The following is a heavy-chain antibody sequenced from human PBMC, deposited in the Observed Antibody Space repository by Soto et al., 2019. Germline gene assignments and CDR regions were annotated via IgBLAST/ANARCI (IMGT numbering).Heavy chain of an antibody. CDR3: ARIWVSNYSGRYYYYGMDV. V-gene: IGHV2-26*01. CDR2: IFSNDEK. D-gene: IGHD4-4*01. CDR1: GFSLSNARMG. J-gene: IGHJ6*02. Sequence: QVTLKESGPVLVNPTETLTLTCTVSGFSLSNARMGVSWIRQPPGKALEWLAHIFSNDEKSYSTSLKSRLTISKDTSKSQVVLTMTNMDPVDTATYYCARIWVSNYSGRYYYYGMDVWGQGTTVTVSS.